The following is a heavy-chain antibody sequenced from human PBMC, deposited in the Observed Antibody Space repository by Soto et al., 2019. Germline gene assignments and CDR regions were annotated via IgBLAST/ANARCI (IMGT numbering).Heavy chain of an antibody. D-gene: IGHD3-22*01. CDR3: ARRLIGMDV. CDR1: GGSISSYAYY. Sequence: PSETLSLTGTASGGSISSYAYYWGWIRQNPGKGLEWIGSIHYSGTTYYNPSLKSRVTVSEDTSKNQFSLNLRSVTAADTAVYFCARRLIGMDVLGQRTTVTVSS. CDR2: IHYSGTT. V-gene: IGHV4-39*01. J-gene: IGHJ6*02.